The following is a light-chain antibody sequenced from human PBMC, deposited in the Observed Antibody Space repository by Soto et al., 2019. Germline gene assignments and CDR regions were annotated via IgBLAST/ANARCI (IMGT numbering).Light chain of an antibody. J-gene: IGLJ2*01. CDR3: QSYDSSLSGHVV. CDR1: SSNIGCNT. CDR2: GNS. V-gene: IGLV1-40*01. Sequence: QSVLTQPPSASGTPGQRVTISCSGSSSNIGCNTVNWYQHLPGTAPKFLIYGNSNRPSGVPDRFSGSKSGTSASLAITGLQAEDEADYYCQSYDSSLSGHVVFGGGTKLTVL.